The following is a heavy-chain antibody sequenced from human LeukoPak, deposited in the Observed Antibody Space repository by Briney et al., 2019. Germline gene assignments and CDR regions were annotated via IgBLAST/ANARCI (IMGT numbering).Heavy chain of an antibody. CDR3: TRALADRDYYYYYYMDV. Sequence: GGSLRLSCAASGFTFSTYGMHWVRQAPGKGLEWVGFIRREVYGGTAEYAASVKGRFTISRDDSKNIAYLQLNSLQTEDTAVYYCTRALADRDYYYYYYMDVWGKGTTVTVSS. CDR2: IRREVYGGTA. V-gene: IGHV3-49*04. CDR1: GFTFSTYG. J-gene: IGHJ6*03. D-gene: IGHD3-3*02.